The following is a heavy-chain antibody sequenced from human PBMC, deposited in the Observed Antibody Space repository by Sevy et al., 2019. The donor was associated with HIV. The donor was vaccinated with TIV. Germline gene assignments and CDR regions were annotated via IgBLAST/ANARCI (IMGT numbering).Heavy chain of an antibody. Sequence: GGSLRLSCAASGFTFNTHAMNWVRQAPGKGLEWVSTISGPAYKTYYADSVKGRFTISRDNARNSLYLQMNSLRADDTGLYYCARDLVASTLTMDVWGQGTTVTVSS. CDR3: ARDLVASTLTMDV. CDR2: ISGPAYKT. J-gene: IGHJ6*02. V-gene: IGHV3-48*03. CDR1: GFTFNTHA.